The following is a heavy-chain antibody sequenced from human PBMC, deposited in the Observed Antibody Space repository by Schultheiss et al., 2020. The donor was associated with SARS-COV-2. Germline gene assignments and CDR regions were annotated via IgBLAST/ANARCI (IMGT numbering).Heavy chain of an antibody. CDR1: GGSISSGDYY. Sequence: SETLSLTCTVSGGSISSGDYYWSWIRQPPGKGLEWIAYIYYSGSTYYNPSLKRQITISVDTSKNQLSLKLTSLTAADTAIYYCARGNDFVYFFDSWGQGTLGTGSS. CDR2: IYYSGST. CDR3: ARGNDFVYFFDS. D-gene: IGHD3-3*01. V-gene: IGHV4-30-4*01. J-gene: IGHJ4*02.